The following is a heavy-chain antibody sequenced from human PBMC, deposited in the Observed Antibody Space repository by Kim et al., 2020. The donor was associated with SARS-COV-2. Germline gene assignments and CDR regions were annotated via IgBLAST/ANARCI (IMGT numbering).Heavy chain of an antibody. J-gene: IGHJ4*02. CDR3: ARGPHYYDSSGYYY. CDR2: INHSGST. V-gene: IGHV4-34*01. D-gene: IGHD3-22*01. Sequence: SETLSLTCAVYGGSFSGYFWTWIRQPPGRGLEWIGEINHSGSTNYSPSLKSRVTISVDTSKNQFSLNLNSVTAADTAVYYCARGPHYYDSSGYYYWAQGTLVTVSS. CDR1: GGSFSGYF.